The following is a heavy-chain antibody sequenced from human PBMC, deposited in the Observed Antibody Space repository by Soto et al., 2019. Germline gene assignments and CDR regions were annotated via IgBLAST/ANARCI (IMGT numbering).Heavy chain of an antibody. Sequence: ASVKVSCKVSGYTLTELSMHWVRQAPGKGLEWMGGFDPEDGETIYAQKFQGRVTMTEDTSTDTAYMELSSLRSEDTAVYYCATERHYDFWSGYYIGWFDPWGQGTLVTVSS. J-gene: IGHJ5*02. CDR2: FDPEDGET. CDR3: ATERHYDFWSGYYIGWFDP. CDR1: GYTLTELS. V-gene: IGHV1-24*01. D-gene: IGHD3-3*01.